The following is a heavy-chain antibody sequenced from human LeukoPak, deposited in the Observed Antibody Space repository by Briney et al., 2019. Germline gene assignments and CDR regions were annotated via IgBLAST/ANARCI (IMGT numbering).Heavy chain of an antibody. J-gene: IGHJ6*02. CDR2: IRSKAYGGTT. CDR3: SRGPIQLWLHNAMEV. V-gene: IGHV3-49*04. Sequence: GVLRLSCTASGFTFGDHAMSWVRQAPGKGLEWVGFIRSKAYGGTTEYAASVKGRFTISRDDSKSIAYLQMNSLKTEDTAVYYCSRGPIQLWLHNAMEVWGQGTTVTVSS. D-gene: IGHD5-18*01. CDR1: GFTFGDHA.